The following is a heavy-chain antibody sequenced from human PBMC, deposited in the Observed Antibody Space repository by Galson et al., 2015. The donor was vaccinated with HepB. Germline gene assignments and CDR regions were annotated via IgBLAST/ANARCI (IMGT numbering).Heavy chain of an antibody. CDR3: ASALVGDTPDGEDYYGMDV. Sequence: SVKVSCKASGYTFTSYGISWVRQAPGQGLEWMGWISAYNGNTNYAQKLQGRVTMTTDTSTSTAYMELRSLRSDDTAVYYCASALVGDTPDGEDYYGMDVWGQGTTVTVSS. CDR2: ISAYNGNT. D-gene: IGHD1-26*01. V-gene: IGHV1-18*04. CDR1: GYTFTSYG. J-gene: IGHJ6*02.